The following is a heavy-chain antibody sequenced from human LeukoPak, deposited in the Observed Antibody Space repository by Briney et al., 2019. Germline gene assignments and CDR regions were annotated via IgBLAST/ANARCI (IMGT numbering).Heavy chain of an antibody. CDR2: INHSGST. J-gene: IGHJ4*02. Sequence: SETLSLTCAVYGGSFSGYYWSWIRQPPGKGLEWIGEINHSGSTNYNPSLKSRVTISVDTSKNQFSLKLSSVTAADTAVYYCARRRGRKAPRMAEFDYWGQGTLVTVSS. CDR3: ARRRGRKAPRMAEFDY. D-gene: IGHD1-14*01. V-gene: IGHV4-34*01. CDR1: GGSFSGYY.